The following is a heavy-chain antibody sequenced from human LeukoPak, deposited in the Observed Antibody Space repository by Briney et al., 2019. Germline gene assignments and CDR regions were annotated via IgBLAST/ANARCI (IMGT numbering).Heavy chain of an antibody. CDR3: TRDRGAYNLYDY. Sequence: GGSLRLSCAASGFSFNNAWMNWGRQAPGKGLEWVGRIKSKTNGGTTEYAAPVKGRFTILRDDSKNTLYLQMNSLKTEDTAVYYCTRDRGAYNLYDYWGQGTLVTVSS. CDR1: GFSFNNAW. J-gene: IGHJ4*02. CDR2: IKSKTNGGTT. D-gene: IGHD1-1*01. V-gene: IGHV3-15*07.